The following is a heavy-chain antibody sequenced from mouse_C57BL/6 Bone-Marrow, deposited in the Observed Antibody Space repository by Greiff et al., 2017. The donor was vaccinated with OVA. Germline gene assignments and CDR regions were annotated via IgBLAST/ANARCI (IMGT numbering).Heavy chain of an antibody. CDR3: ARRYSNYDY. V-gene: IGHV1-50*01. D-gene: IGHD2-5*01. CDR1: GYTFTSYW. J-gene: IGHJ2*01. Sequence: QVQLQQPGAELVKPGASVKLSCKASGYTFTSYWMQWVKQRPGQGLEWIGEIDPSDSYTNYNQKFKGKATLTVDTSSSTAYMQLSILTSEDSAVYYCARRYSNYDYWGQGTTLTVSS. CDR2: IDPSDSYT.